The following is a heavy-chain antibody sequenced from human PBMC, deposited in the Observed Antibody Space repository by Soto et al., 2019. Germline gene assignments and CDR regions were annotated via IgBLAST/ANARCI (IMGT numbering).Heavy chain of an antibody. Sequence: SETLSLTCTVSGGSINRYYWSWIRQPPGKGPEWIGYIYYSGSTNYTPSLKSRVTISVDTSKTKLSLKLSSVTAADTAVYYCATCQGAVAGTLVRWGQGTLVTVSS. J-gene: IGHJ4*02. D-gene: IGHD6-19*01. CDR2: IYYSGST. CDR3: ATCQGAVAGTLVR. V-gene: IGHV4-59*01. CDR1: GGSINRYY.